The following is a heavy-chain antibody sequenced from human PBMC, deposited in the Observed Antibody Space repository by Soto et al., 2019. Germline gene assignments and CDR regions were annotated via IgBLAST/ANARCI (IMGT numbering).Heavy chain of an antibody. J-gene: IGHJ3*02. CDR3: ARASGYYYDSSARGAFDI. Sequence: SVKVSCKXSGGTFSSYAISWVRQAPGQGLEWMGGIIPIFGTANYAQKFQGRVTITADESTSTAYMELSSLRSEDTAVYYCARASGYYYDSSARGAFDIWGQGTMVTVSS. D-gene: IGHD3-22*01. CDR2: IIPIFGTA. CDR1: GGTFSSYA. V-gene: IGHV1-69*13.